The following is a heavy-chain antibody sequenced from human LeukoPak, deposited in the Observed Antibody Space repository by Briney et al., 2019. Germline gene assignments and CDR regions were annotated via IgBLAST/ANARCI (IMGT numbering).Heavy chain of an antibody. Sequence: GASVKVSCKASGYTFTSYDINWVRQATGQGLEWMGYMNPNTGDTGYAQKFQGRVTMTRDTSISTAYMELSSLGSEDTAVYYCARGWEIVVVPAASLNDFWGQGTLVTVSS. J-gene: IGHJ4*02. CDR1: GYTFTSYD. CDR2: MNPNTGDT. CDR3: ARGWEIVVVPAASLNDF. V-gene: IGHV1-8*01. D-gene: IGHD2-2*01.